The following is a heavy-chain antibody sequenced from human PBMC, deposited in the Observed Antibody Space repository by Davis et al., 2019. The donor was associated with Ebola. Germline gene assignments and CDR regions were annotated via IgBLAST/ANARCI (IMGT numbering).Heavy chain of an antibody. V-gene: IGHV3-33*08. Sequence: GESLKISCAASGFTFDDYGMSWVRQAPGKGLEWVAVIWYDGSNNYYADSVKGRFTISRDNSKNTLYLQMNSLRAEDTAVYYCARFDTYYYDSSGYYPDAFDIWGQGTMVTVSS. CDR3: ARFDTYYYDSSGYYPDAFDI. CDR1: GFTFDDYG. J-gene: IGHJ3*02. D-gene: IGHD3-22*01. CDR2: IWYDGSNN.